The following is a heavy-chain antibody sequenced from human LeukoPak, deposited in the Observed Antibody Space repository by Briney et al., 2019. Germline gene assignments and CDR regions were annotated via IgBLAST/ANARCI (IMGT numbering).Heavy chain of an antibody. D-gene: IGHD1-26*01. V-gene: IGHV3-23*01. J-gene: IGHJ4*02. Sequence: GGSLRLSCAASGFTFSAYAMTWVRQAPGKGLEWVSGISGSGSSTYYADSAKGRFTISRDNTKNTLYLQMKSLRAEDTAAYYCAKVKSGTYYNFDSWGQGTLVTVSS. CDR1: GFTFSAYA. CDR2: ISGSGSST. CDR3: AKVKSGTYYNFDS.